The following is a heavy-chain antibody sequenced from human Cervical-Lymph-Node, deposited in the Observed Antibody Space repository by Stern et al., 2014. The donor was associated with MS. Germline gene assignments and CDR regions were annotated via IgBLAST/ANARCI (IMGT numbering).Heavy chain of an antibody. J-gene: IGHJ6*02. D-gene: IGHD5-18*01. V-gene: IGHV1-2*04. CDR3: ARAVGYRSGYDYYGLDV. CDR2: INSNSSGK. CDR1: GYTFIDYY. Sequence: QVQLVQSGAEVKKPGASVKVSCKASGYTFIDYYLHWVRQAPGQGLEWMGWINSNSSGKSYAQKFQGWVTMTRDTSISTAYMEVRRLRSDDTAVYYCARAVGYRSGYDYYGLDVWGQGTTVTVSS.